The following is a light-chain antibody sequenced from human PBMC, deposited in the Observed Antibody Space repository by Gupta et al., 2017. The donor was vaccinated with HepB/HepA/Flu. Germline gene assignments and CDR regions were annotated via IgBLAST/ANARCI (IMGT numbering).Light chain of an antibody. CDR3: QKYYEHTYT. CDR2: SSS. V-gene: IGKV1-16*02. CDR1: QDVRNY. Sequence: DVRMTQPPSALSASLGDRITITARASQDVRNYGAWFQQIPGRAPTSLIYSSSTLYSGVASKVTGSGSGTDLTLTIENLQPEDVAFYYYQKYYEHTYTFGQGTKVEIK. J-gene: IGKJ1*01.